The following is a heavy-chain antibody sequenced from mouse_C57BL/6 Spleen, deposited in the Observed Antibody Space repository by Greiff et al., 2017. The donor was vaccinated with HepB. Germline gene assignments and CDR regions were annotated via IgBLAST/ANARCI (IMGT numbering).Heavy chain of an antibody. D-gene: IGHD1-1*01. V-gene: IGHV1-26*01. Sequence: EVQLQRSGPELVKPGASVKISCKASGYTFTDYYMNWVKQSHGKSLEWIGDINPNNGGTSYNQKFKGKATLTVDKSSSTAYMELRSLTSEDSAVYYCARGHGSRRYWYFDVWGTGTTVTVSS. CDR3: ARGHGSRRYWYFDV. CDR2: INPNNGGT. J-gene: IGHJ1*03. CDR1: GYTFTDYY.